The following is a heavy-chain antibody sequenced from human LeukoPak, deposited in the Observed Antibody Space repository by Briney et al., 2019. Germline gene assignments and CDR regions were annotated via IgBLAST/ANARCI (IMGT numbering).Heavy chain of an antibody. CDR1: GFTFSSYG. CDR2: IWYDGSNK. V-gene: IGHV3-33*06. J-gene: IGHJ4*02. D-gene: IGHD3-16*01. CDR3: AEDVRGGYFDY. Sequence: GGSLRLSCAASGFTFSSYGMQWVRQAPGKGLEWVAVIWYDGSNKYYADSVKGRFTISRDNYKNTLYLQMNSLRGEGTAVYYCAEDVRGGYFDYWGQGTMVTVCS.